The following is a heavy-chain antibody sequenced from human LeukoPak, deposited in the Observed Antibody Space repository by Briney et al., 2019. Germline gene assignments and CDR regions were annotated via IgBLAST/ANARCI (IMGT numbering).Heavy chain of an antibody. Sequence: PRGSLRLSCAGSGFTFSSYAMSWVRQAPGKGLEWVSAISGSGGSTYYADSVKGRFTISRDNSKNTLYLQMNSLRAEDTAVYYCAKVHRVTGTTIAYWGQGTLVTVSS. J-gene: IGHJ4*02. CDR3: AKVHRVTGTTIAY. CDR2: ISGSGGST. D-gene: IGHD1-7*01. V-gene: IGHV3-23*01. CDR1: GFTFSSYA.